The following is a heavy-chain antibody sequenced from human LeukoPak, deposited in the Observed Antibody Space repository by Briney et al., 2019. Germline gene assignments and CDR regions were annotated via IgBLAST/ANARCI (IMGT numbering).Heavy chain of an antibody. V-gene: IGHV3-66*02. CDR2: IYSGGDT. CDR1: GISVSGYY. D-gene: IGHD1-1*01. Sequence: GGSLRLSCAVSGISVSGYYMSWLRQAPGRGLEWVSVIYSGGDTSYADSVKGRFTVSRDNANNTVDLHMNGLRPEDTAFCSCARGFFNFKDWGRGTLVTVSS. J-gene: IGHJ4*02. CDR3: ARGFFNFKD.